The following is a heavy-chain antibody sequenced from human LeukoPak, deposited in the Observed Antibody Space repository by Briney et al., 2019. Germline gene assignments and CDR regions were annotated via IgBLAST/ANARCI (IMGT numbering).Heavy chain of an antibody. D-gene: IGHD3-22*01. CDR2: ISGSGGST. V-gene: IGHV3-23*01. CDR3: AKGTYYYDSPNDY. CDR1: GFTFSSYG. J-gene: IGHJ4*02. Sequence: GGSLRLSCAASGFTFSSYGMSWVRQAPGKGLEWVSAISGSGGSTYYADSVKGRFTISRDNSKNTLYLQMNSLRAEDTAVYYCAKGTYYYDSPNDYWGQGTLVTVSS.